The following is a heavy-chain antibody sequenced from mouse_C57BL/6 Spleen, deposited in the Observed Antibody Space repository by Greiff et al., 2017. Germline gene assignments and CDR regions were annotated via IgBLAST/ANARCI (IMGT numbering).Heavy chain of an antibody. CDR2: IIYLAYSI. V-gene: IGHV5-15*01. CDR1: GFTFSDYG. CDR3: ARKGYDGGFAY. D-gene: IGHD2-2*01. J-gene: IGHJ3*01. Sequence: EVQLVESGGGLVQPGGSLKLSCAASGFTFSDYGLAWVRQAPRTGPVWVACIIYLAYSIYYADTVTGRFTISRENAKNPLYLELSTLSSEDTAMYYCARKGYDGGFAYWGQGTLVTVSA.